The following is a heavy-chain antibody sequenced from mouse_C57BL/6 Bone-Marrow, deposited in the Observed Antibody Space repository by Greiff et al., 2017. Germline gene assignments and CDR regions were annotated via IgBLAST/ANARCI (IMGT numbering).Heavy chain of an antibody. CDR3: ASPYYYGSSYYAMDY. J-gene: IGHJ4*01. V-gene: IGHV5-6*01. CDR1: GFTFSSYG. Sequence: EVQGVESGGDLVKPGGSLKLSCAASGFTFSSYGMSWVRQTPDKRLEWVATISSGGSYTYYPDSVKGRFTISRDNAKNTLYLQMSSLKSEDTAMYYCASPYYYGSSYYAMDYWGQGTSVTVSS. D-gene: IGHD1-1*01. CDR2: ISSGGSYT.